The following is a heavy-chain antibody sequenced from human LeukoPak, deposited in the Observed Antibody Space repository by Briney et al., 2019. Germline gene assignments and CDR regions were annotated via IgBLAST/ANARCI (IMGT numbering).Heavy chain of an antibody. Sequence: GRSLRLSCAASGFTFSNAWMSWVRQAPGEGLEWVGRIKSKTDGGTTDYAAPVKGRFTISRDDSKNTLYLHLNSLKTEDTAVYYCARYCSSTSCYKPPWGQGTLVTVSS. D-gene: IGHD2-2*02. CDR2: IKSKTDGGTT. CDR1: GFTFSNAW. CDR3: ARYCSSTSCYKPP. J-gene: IGHJ5*02. V-gene: IGHV3-15*01.